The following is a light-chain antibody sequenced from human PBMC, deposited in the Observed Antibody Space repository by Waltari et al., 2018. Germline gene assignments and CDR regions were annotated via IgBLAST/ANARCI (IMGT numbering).Light chain of an antibody. V-gene: IGLV2-8*01. CDR2: DVT. CDR1: NNDVGAYQY. J-gene: IGLJ3*02. Sequence: QSALTQPPSASGSLGQSVTISCTGTNNDVGAYQYVSWYQQYPGKAPKLLIYDVTKRPSGVSDRFSGSKSGRTASLTVSGLQPEDEAIYSCCSCAGADSLLFGGGTKLTVL. CDR3: CSCAGADSLL.